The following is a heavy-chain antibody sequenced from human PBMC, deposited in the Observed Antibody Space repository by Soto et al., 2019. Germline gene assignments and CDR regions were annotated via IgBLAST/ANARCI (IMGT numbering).Heavy chain of an antibody. Sequence: SETLSLTCAVYGGSFSGYYWSWIRQPPGKGLEWIGEINHSGSTNYNPSLKSRVTISVDTSKNQFSLKLSSVTAADTAVYYCARAGQALLWFGELSRGYYYYYGMDVWGQGTTVTVSS. CDR3: ARAGQALLWFGELSRGYYYYYGMDV. D-gene: IGHD3-10*01. CDR2: INHSGST. V-gene: IGHV4-34*01. CDR1: GGSFSGYY. J-gene: IGHJ6*02.